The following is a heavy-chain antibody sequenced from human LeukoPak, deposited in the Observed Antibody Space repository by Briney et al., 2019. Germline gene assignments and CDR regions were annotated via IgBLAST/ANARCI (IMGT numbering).Heavy chain of an antibody. CDR3: ARYTLWGYYYFDY. CDR1: GDSINSGGYY. D-gene: IGHD3-22*01. V-gene: IGHV4-61*09. Sequence: SETLSLTCTVSGDSINSGGYYWSWIRQPAGKGLEWIGHIYSSGSTNYNPSLKSRVTISVDTSKNQFSLKLSSVTAADTAVYYCARYTLWGYYYFDYWGQGTLVTVSS. CDR2: IYSSGST. J-gene: IGHJ4*02.